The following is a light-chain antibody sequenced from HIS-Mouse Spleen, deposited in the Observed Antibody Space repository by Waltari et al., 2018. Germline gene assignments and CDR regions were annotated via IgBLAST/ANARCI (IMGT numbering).Light chain of an antibody. Sequence: IQMTQPPSSLSASVGDRATITCRASQSSSSYLNWYQQKPGKAPKLLIYAASSLQSGVPSRFSGSGSGTDFTLTISSLQPEDFATYYCQQSYSTPYTFGQGTKLEIK. J-gene: IGKJ2*01. CDR1: QSSSSY. CDR3: QQSYSTPYT. CDR2: AAS. V-gene: IGKV1-39*01.